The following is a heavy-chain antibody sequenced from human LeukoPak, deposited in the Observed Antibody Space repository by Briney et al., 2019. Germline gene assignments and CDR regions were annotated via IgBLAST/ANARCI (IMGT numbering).Heavy chain of an antibody. Sequence: GGSLGLPCAASGFTFSSYAMSGVRQAPGKGLEWVSAISGSGGSTYYADSVKGRFTISRDNSKNTLYLQMNSLRAEDTAVYYCAKGSGYYLPLDYWGQGTLVTVSS. CDR3: AKGSGYYLPLDY. D-gene: IGHD3-22*01. J-gene: IGHJ4*02. V-gene: IGHV3-23*01. CDR1: GFTFSSYA. CDR2: ISGSGGST.